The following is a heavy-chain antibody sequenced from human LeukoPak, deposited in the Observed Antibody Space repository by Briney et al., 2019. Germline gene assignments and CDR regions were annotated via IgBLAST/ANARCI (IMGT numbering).Heavy chain of an antibody. Sequence: SETLSLTCAVYGGSFSGYYWTWIRQPPGKGLEWIGEINQSGSENYNPSLKSRVTMSVDTSKRQFSLKLISVTAADTAVYYCVSGGVGDRLAYWGQGTLVTVSS. D-gene: IGHD3-10*01. J-gene: IGHJ4*02. CDR1: GGSFSGYY. CDR2: INQSGSE. CDR3: VSGGVGDRLAY. V-gene: IGHV4-34*01.